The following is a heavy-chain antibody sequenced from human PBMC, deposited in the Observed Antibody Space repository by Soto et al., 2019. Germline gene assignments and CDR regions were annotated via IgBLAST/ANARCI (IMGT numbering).Heavy chain of an antibody. CDR2: IITSLGIA. Sequence: QVQLVQSGAEVKKPGSSVKVSCKASGGTFSSYTISWGRQAPAPGLEWMGRIITSLGIAHYAQKFQGRVTITADKSTGTAYMELSSLRSEYTAVYYCARDAGGGGDSKKVDYWGQGTLFTVSS. D-gene: IGHD2-21*01. J-gene: IGHJ4*02. CDR3: ARDAGGGGDSKKVDY. CDR1: GGTFSSYT. V-gene: IGHV1-69*08.